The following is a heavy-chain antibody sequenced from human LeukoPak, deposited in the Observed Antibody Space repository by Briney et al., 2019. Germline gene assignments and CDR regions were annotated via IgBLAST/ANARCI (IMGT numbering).Heavy chain of an antibody. CDR2: IIPILGIA. Sequence: GSSVKVSCKASGGTFSSYAISWVRQAPGQGLEWMGRIIPILGIANYAQKFQGGVTITADKSTSTAYMELSSLRSEDTAVYYCASAPRIAVAGLPSPPHWFDPWGQGTLVTVSS. D-gene: IGHD6-19*01. CDR3: ASAPRIAVAGLPSPPHWFDP. CDR1: GGTFSSYA. V-gene: IGHV1-69*04. J-gene: IGHJ5*02.